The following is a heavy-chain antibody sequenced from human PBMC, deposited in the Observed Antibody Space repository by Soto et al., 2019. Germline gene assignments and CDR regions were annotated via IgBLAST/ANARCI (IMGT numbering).Heavy chain of an antibody. CDR2: ISSSSSTI. Sequence: PGGSLRLSCAASGFTFSSYSMNWVRQAPGKGLEWVSYISSSSSTIYYADSVKGRFNISRDNAKNSLYLQMNSLRAEETAAYYCERGSNYMDVWGKGNTVPVSS. V-gene: IGHV3-48*01. J-gene: IGHJ6*03. CDR1: GFTFSSYS. CDR3: ERGSNYMDV. D-gene: IGHD3-10*01.